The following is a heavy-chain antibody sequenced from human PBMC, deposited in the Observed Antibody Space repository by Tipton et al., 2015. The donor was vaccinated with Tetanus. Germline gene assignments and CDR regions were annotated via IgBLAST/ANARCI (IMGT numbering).Heavy chain of an antibody. V-gene: IGHV3-7*03. J-gene: IGHJ4*02. Sequence: SLRLSCAASGFPFNYYWMSWVRQALGKGLEWVANIKHDGSEKYYVDSMRGRFTISRDNAKNSLYLQMSSLRAEDTAVYYCARVTELTGRYFDYWGQGTLVSVSS. D-gene: IGHD7-27*01. CDR1: GFPFNYYW. CDR3: ARVTELTGRYFDY. CDR2: IKHDGSEK.